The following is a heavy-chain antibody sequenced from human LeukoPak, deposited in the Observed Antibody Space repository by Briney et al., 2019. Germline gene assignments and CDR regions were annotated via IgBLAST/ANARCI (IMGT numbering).Heavy chain of an antibody. CDR1: GGSFSGYY. J-gene: IGHJ3*02. Sequence: SETLSLTCAVYGGSFSGYYWSWIRQPPGKGLEWIGEINHSGSTNYNPSLKSRVTISVDTSENQFSLKLSSVTAADTAVYYCARPRAPVTRILSFDMWGQGTMVTVSS. CDR3: ARPRAPVTRILSFDM. V-gene: IGHV4-34*01. CDR2: INHSGST. D-gene: IGHD2/OR15-2a*01.